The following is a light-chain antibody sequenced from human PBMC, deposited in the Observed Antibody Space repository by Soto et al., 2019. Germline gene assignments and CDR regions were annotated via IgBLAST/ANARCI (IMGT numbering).Light chain of an antibody. CDR3: QVWDSSTGV. CDR1: NIGSKN. J-gene: IGLJ2*01. Sequence: SNELTQPLSVSVALGQTARITCGGNNIGSKNVHWYQQKPGQAPVLVIYRDSNRPSGIPERFSGSNSGNTATLTISRAQAGDEADYYCQVWDSSTGVFGGDTKVTVL. V-gene: IGLV3-9*01. CDR2: RDS.